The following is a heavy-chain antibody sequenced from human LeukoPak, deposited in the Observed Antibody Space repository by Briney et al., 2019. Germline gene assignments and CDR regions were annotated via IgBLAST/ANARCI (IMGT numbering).Heavy chain of an antibody. CDR2: ITHSGRT. V-gene: IGHV4-34*01. CDR3: VGGRGVVVRDWFDP. J-gene: IGHJ5*02. D-gene: IGHD2-8*02. Sequence: PSETLSLTCTVSGGSISSYSWTWIRQSPGKGLEWIGEITHSGRTNYNPSLKSRLTMSLDTSTNHFSLEMTSVTAADTAVYYCVGGRGVVVRDWFDPWGQGTLVTVSS. CDR1: GGSISSYS.